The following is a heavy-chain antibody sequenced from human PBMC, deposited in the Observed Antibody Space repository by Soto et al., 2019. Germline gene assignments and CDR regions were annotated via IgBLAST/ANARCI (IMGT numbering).Heavy chain of an antibody. Sequence: ASVKVSCKASGYTFTSYDINWVRQATGQGLEWMGWMNPNSGNTGYAQKFQGRVTMTRNTSISTAYMELSSLRSEDTAVDYCAKVPGRSNYYDSSGYDYWGQGTLVTVSS. CDR1: GYTFTSYD. CDR2: MNPNSGNT. CDR3: AKVPGRSNYYDSSGYDY. J-gene: IGHJ4*02. D-gene: IGHD3-22*01. V-gene: IGHV1-8*01.